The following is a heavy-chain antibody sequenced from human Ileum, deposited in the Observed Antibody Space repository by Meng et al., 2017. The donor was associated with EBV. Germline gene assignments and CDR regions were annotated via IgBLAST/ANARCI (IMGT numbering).Heavy chain of an antibody. CDR1: GGPISSGAYH. D-gene: IGHD6-13*01. Sequence: QVQLPESAPGLGTPSQTLSLTCAVSGGPISSGAYHWSWIRQPPGKGLEWIGHSGSPSYNPSLRSRLTISVDPSKNQFSLRLDSATAADTAVYYCAIYAEGAGGKGYWGQGTLVTVSS. CDR3: AIYAEGAGGKGY. V-gene: IGHV4-30-4*01. J-gene: IGHJ4*02. CDR2: HSGSP.